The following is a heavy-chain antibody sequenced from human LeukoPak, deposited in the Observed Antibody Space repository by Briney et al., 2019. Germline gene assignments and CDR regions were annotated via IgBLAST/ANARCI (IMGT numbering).Heavy chain of an antibody. CDR2: FDPEDGET. V-gene: IGHV1-24*01. Sequence: ASVKVSCKVSGYTLTELSMHWVRQAPGKGLEWMGGFDPEDGETIYAQKFQGRVTMTEDTSTETAYMELSSLRSEDTAVYYCATDRRHSSSFHFDYWGQGTLVTVSS. J-gene: IGHJ4*02. D-gene: IGHD6-13*01. CDR1: GYTLTELS. CDR3: ATDRRHSSSFHFDY.